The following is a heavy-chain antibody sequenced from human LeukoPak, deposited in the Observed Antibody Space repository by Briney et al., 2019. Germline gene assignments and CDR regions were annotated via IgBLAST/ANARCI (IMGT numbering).Heavy chain of an antibody. CDR2: MYTSGRT. CDR3: ARGNAWFDP. CDR1: GGSISSYY. D-gene: IGHD1-1*01. V-gene: IGHV4-4*07. Sequence: SETLSLTCTVSGGSISSYYWTWIRQPAGKGLEWIGHMYTSGRTNYNPSLKSRVTMTVDTSKSQFSLNLNSVTAADTAVYYCARGNAWFDPWGQGTLVTVSS. J-gene: IGHJ5*02.